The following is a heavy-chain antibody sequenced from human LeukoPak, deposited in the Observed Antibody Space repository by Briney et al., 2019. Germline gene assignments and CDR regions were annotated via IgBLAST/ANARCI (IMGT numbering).Heavy chain of an antibody. CDR2: FYYSGSP. CDR1: VRPISSYY. D-gene: IGHD3-22*01. Sequence: SETLSLTCSVSVRPISSYYWRWIPQPPGKGLERIRYFYYSGSPNYNPSLKSRVTISVDPSKNQFSLRLSSVTAADTAVYYCARGNLYYYDCSGYYYSYFVYWGQGTLVTVSS. V-gene: IGHV4-59*13. CDR3: ARGNLYYYDCSGYYYSYFVY. J-gene: IGHJ4*02.